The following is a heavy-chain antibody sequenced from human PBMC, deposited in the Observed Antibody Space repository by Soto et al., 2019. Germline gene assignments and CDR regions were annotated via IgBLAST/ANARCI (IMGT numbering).Heavy chain of an antibody. CDR2: LIPIFGAA. J-gene: IGHJ5*02. D-gene: IGHD6-6*01. Sequence: QVQLVQSGAEVRKPGSSVKVSCKISGGTFTNYVISWMRQAPGQGLEWMGGLIPIFGAANLAQKFQGRVTITADESTSTVNMELSSLTSEDTAVYYCARGRSSPNFDPWGQVTLVTVSS. V-gene: IGHV1-69*01. CDR3: ARGRSSPNFDP. CDR1: GGTFTNYV.